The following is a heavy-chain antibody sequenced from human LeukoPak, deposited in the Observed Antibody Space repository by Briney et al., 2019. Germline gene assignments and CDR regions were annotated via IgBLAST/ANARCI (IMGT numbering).Heavy chain of an antibody. CDR1: GGSISSGSYY. Sequence: KTSETLSLTCTVSGGSISSGSYYWSWIRQPAGKGLEWIGYIYYSGSSYYNPSLKSRVTISVDTSKNQFSLKLSSVTAADTAVYYCARVSNGYYDSSDYLYYYYMDVWGKGTTVTVSS. D-gene: IGHD3-22*01. CDR2: IYYSGSS. V-gene: IGHV4-61*10. J-gene: IGHJ6*03. CDR3: ARVSNGYYDSSDYLYYYYMDV.